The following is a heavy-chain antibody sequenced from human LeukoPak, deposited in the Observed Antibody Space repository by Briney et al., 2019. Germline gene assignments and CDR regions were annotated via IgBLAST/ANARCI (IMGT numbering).Heavy chain of an antibody. V-gene: IGHV4-38-2*02. J-gene: IGHJ4*02. CDR2: IYHSGST. CDR1: GYSIISGYY. Sequence: PSETLSLTCTVSGYSIISGYYWGWIRQPPGKGLEWIGSIYHSGSTYYNPSLKSRVTISVDTSKNQFSLKLSSVTAADTAVYYCARDRDWGQGTLVTVSS. CDR3: ARDRD.